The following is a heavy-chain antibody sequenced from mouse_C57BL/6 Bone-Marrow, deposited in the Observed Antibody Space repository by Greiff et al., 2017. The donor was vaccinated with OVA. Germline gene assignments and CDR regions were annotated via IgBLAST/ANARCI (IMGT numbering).Heavy chain of an antibody. J-gene: IGHJ2*01. Sequence: EVQLQQSGPELVKPGASVKMSCKASGYTFTDYNMHWVKQSHGKSLEWIGYINPNNGGTSYNQKFKGKATLTVNKSSSTAYMELRSLTSEDSAVYYCARNYITTVVATDYWGQGTTLTVSS. D-gene: IGHD1-1*01. CDR2: INPNNGGT. V-gene: IGHV1-22*01. CDR1: GYTFTDYN. CDR3: ARNYITTVVATDY.